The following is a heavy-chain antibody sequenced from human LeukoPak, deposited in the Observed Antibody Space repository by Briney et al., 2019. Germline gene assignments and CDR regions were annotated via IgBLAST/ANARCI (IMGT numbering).Heavy chain of an antibody. CDR3: ARVTGYMIEDYFDY. D-gene: IGHD3-22*01. CDR1: GGSISPYY. J-gene: IGHJ4*02. V-gene: IGHV4-38-2*02. CDR2: MYHSGST. Sequence: SETLSLTCTVSGGSISPYYWGWIRQPPGKGLEWIGSMYHSGSTYHNPSLKSRVTISVDTSKNQFSLKLSSVTAADTAVYYCARVTGYMIEDYFDYWGQGTLVTVSS.